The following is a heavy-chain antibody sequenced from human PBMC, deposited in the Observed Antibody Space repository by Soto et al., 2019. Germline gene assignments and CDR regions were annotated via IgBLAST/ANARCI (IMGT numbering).Heavy chain of an antibody. CDR1: GYTFNEYV. CDR2: ISAYNDNT. CDR3: AGGRYCSGGSCYSRWFDP. D-gene: IGHD2-15*01. J-gene: IGHJ5*02. Sequence: ASVKVSCKASGYTFNEYVISWVRQAPGQGLEWMGWISAYNDNTNYAQKLQGRVTMTTDTSTSTAYMELRSLRSDDTAVYYCAGGRYCSGGSCYSRWFDPWGQGAMVTVSS. V-gene: IGHV1-18*01.